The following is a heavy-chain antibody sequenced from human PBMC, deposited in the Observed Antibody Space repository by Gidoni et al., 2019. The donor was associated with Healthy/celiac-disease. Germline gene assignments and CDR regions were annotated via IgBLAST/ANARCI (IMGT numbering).Heavy chain of an antibody. Sequence: QVQLQQSGPGLVKPSQTLSLPCAISGDSVSSNSAAWNWTRQSPARGLEWLGRTYYRSKWYNDYAVSVKGRITINPDTSKNQFSLQLNSVTPEDTAVYYCARGTIPWLATHGFDPWGQGTLVTVSS. D-gene: IGHD6-19*01. J-gene: IGHJ5*02. CDR3: ARGTIPWLATHGFDP. CDR1: GDSVSSNSAA. V-gene: IGHV6-1*01. CDR2: TYYRSKWYN.